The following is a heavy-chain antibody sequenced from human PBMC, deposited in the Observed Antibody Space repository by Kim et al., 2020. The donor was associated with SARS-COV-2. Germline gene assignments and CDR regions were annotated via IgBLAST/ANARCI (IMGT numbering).Heavy chain of an antibody. CDR2: IRSKAYGGTT. D-gene: IGHD3-22*01. Sequence: GGSLRLSCTASGFTFGDYAMSWFRQAPGKGLEWVGFIRSKAYGGTTEYAASVKGRFTISRDDSKSIAYLQMNSLKTEDTAVYYCTREVYYYDSSGYYGYFDYWGQGTLVTVSS. J-gene: IGHJ4*02. V-gene: IGHV3-49*03. CDR1: GFTFGDYA. CDR3: TREVYYYDSSGYYGYFDY.